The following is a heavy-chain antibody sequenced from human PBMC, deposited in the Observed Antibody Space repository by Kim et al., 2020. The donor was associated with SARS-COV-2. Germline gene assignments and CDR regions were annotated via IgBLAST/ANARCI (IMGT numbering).Heavy chain of an antibody. CDR2: IYYSGST. CDR3: AGRLQDYDILTGYDGPYNWFDP. Sequence: SETLSLTCTVSGGSISSSSYYWGWIRQPPGKGLEWIGSIYYSGSTYYNPSLKSRVTISVDTSKNQFSLKLSSVTAADTAVYYCAGRLQDYDILTGYDGPYNWFDPWGQGTLVTVSS. J-gene: IGHJ5*02. V-gene: IGHV4-39*01. D-gene: IGHD3-9*01. CDR1: GGSISSSSYY.